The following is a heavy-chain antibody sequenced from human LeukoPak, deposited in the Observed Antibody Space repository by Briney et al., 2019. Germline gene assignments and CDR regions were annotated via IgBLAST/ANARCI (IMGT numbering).Heavy chain of an antibody. D-gene: IGHD4-17*01. CDR3: AREGVYGDYYDYFDY. CDR1: EFTVSSYY. J-gene: IGHJ4*02. Sequence: PGGSLRLSCVASEFTVSSYYMSWVRQAPGKGLEWVSLLYTDGTTYYGDSVEGRFTISRDDSKNTIYLQMNTLRAEDTALYYCAREGVYGDYYDYFDYWGQGTLVTVSS. CDR2: LYTDGTT. V-gene: IGHV3-53*01.